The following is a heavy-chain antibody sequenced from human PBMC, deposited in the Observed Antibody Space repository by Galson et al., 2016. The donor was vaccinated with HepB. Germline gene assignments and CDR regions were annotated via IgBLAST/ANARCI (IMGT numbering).Heavy chain of an antibody. CDR1: GGSFSNHG. CDR2: VIPKFGTT. CDR3: VRNTVTMSRYYYYGLDI. V-gene: IGHV1-69*13. D-gene: IGHD4-17*01. J-gene: IGHJ6*02. Sequence: SVKVSCKASGGSFSNHGISWVRQAPGQGLEWMGGVIPKFGTTNYAQKFQGRVTISADASTTTAYMELSSLRSEDTAIYYGVRNTVTMSRYYYYGLDIWGQVTTVTVSS.